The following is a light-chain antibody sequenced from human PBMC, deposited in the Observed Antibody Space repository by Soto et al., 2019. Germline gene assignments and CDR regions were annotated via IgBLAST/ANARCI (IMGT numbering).Light chain of an antibody. J-gene: IGKJ4*01. Sequence: PGERATLSCRASQSVYSYLVWYQQKPGQAPRPLIYDASTRATGISARFSGSGSGTDFTLTISSLEPEDFAVYYCQQRSNWPLTFGGGTKVEIK. CDR3: QQRSNWPLT. CDR2: DAS. CDR1: QSVYSY. V-gene: IGKV3-11*01.